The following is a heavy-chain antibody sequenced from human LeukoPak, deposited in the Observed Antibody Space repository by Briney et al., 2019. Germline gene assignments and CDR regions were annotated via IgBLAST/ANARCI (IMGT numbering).Heavy chain of an antibody. Sequence: SETLSLTCAVYGGSFSGYYWRWIRQPPGKGLDWIGEINHSGSTNYNPSLKSRVTISVDTYKNHFSLKLSSVTAADTAVYYCARSLSGYDLNYWGQGTLVTVSS. CDR2: INHSGST. CDR3: ARSLSGYDLNY. J-gene: IGHJ4*02. D-gene: IGHD5-12*01. CDR1: GGSFSGYY. V-gene: IGHV4-34*01.